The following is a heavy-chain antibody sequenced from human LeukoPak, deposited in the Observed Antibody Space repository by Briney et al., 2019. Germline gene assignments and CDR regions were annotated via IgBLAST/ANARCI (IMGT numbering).Heavy chain of an antibody. Sequence: GGSLRLSCAASGFTLSTYWMHRVRQAPGKGLVWVARINSDGSSTNYADSVKGRFTISRDNAKNTLYLQMNSLRAEDTAVYYCARGQWLVSHWYFDLWGRGTLVTVSS. D-gene: IGHD6-19*01. CDR3: ARGQWLVSHWYFDL. CDR2: INSDGSST. CDR1: GFTLSTYW. V-gene: IGHV3-74*01. J-gene: IGHJ2*01.